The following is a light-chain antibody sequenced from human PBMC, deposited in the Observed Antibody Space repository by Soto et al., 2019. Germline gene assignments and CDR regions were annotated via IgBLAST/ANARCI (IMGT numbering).Light chain of an antibody. V-gene: IGKV3-20*01. Sequence: VLTQSPGTLSLSPGERATLSCRSSQTVRNNYVAWYQQKPGQAPRLLISGASNRATGTPDRFRGSGSGTDFTLTITRLEPEDFAVYYCHQYGSAPWTLGQGTKVDI. CDR2: GAS. CDR3: HQYGSAPWT. J-gene: IGKJ1*01. CDR1: QTVRNNY.